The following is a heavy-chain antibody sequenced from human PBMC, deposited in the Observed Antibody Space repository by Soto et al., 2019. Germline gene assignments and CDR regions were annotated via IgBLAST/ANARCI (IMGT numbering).Heavy chain of an antibody. D-gene: IGHD6-19*01. CDR3: ARHGSAWDY. V-gene: IGHV1-3*05. Sequence: QVQLVQSGAEEKKPGASVKCSCKASGYTVTSYAMHWVRQAPGQRLEWMGWINAGNGNTKYSQKFQGRVTITRDASASTAYIELSSLRSEDTAVYYCARHGSAWDYWGQGTLVTVSS. CDR1: GYTVTSYA. CDR2: INAGNGNT. J-gene: IGHJ4*02.